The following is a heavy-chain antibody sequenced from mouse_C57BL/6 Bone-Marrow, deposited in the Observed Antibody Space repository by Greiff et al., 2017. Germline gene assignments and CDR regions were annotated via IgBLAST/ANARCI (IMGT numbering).Heavy chain of an antibody. V-gene: IGHV1-81*01. CDR1: GYTFTSYG. CDR2: IYPRSGNT. CDR3: AREMAPWFAY. Sequence: QVQLKESGAELARPGASVKLSCKASGYTFTSYGISWVKQRTGQGLEWIGEIYPRSGNTYYNEKFKGKATLTADKSSSTAYMELRSLTSEDSAVYFCAREMAPWFAYWGQGTLVTVSA. J-gene: IGHJ3*01.